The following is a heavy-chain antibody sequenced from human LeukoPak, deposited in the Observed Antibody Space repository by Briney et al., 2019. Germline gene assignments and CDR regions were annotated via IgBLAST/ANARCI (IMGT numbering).Heavy chain of an antibody. CDR2: ISDTGNT. CDR3: AKAPVTTCRGAFCYPFDY. Sequence: GGSLRLSCAASGFTLSSYAMSWVRQAPGKGLEWVSAISDTGNTYHADSVKGRFTISRDSSKNTLFLQMNRLRPENAAVYYCAKAPVTTCRGAFCYPFDYWGLGTLVTVSS. CDR1: GFTLSSYA. V-gene: IGHV3-23*01. D-gene: IGHD2-15*01. J-gene: IGHJ4*02.